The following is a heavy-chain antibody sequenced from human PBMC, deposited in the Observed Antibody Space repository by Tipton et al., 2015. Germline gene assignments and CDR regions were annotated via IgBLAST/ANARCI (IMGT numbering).Heavy chain of an antibody. CDR1: GGSISSSSYY. D-gene: IGHD6-19*01. CDR3: ARQSGESSGWPSAFDI. CDR2: IYYSGST. Sequence: TLSLTCSVSGGSISSSSYYWGWIRQPPGKGLEWIGSIYYSGSTCYNPSLKSRVTISVDTSKNQFSLKLSSVTAADTAVYYCARQSGESSGWPSAFDIWGQGTMVTVSS. V-gene: IGHV4-39*01. J-gene: IGHJ3*02.